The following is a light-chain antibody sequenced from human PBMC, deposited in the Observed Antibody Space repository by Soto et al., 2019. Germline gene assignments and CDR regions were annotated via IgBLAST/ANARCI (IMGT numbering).Light chain of an antibody. CDR1: QSVSSTY. V-gene: IGKV3-20*01. CDR2: GAS. J-gene: IGKJ1*01. Sequence: EVVLTQSPGTPSLSPGERATLSCRASQSVSSTYLAWYQQRPGQAPRLLIYGASTRATDIPDRISGSGSGTDFTLTVSRLEPEDFAVYYCQHYGSTPWSFGQGTKVDI. CDR3: QHYGSTPWS.